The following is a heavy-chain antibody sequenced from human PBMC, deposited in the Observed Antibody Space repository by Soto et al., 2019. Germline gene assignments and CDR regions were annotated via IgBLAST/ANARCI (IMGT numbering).Heavy chain of an antibody. Sequence: EVQLVESGGGLVQPGGSLRLSCAASGFTFSSYEMNWVRQAPGKGLEWVSYISSSGSTIYYADSVKGRFTISRDNAKNSLYLQMNSLRAEDTAVYYCAREDYYYSSGYYPFDYWGQGTLVTVSS. D-gene: IGHD3-22*01. CDR3: AREDYYYSSGYYPFDY. J-gene: IGHJ4*02. V-gene: IGHV3-48*03. CDR2: ISSSGSTI. CDR1: GFTFSSYE.